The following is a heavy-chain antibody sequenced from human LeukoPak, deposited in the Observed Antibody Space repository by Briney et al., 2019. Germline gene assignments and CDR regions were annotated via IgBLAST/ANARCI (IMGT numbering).Heavy chain of an antibody. V-gene: IGHV4-59*01. Sequence: SETLSLTCTVSGGSISSDYWSWIRQPPGKGLEWIGYIYYIGSTNYNPSLKSRITISVDTSKSHFSQKLSSVTAADTAVYYCARVVGATGSSDYWGQGTLVTVSS. CDR3: ARVVGATGSSDY. D-gene: IGHD1-26*01. CDR2: IYYIGST. CDR1: GGSISSDY. J-gene: IGHJ4*02.